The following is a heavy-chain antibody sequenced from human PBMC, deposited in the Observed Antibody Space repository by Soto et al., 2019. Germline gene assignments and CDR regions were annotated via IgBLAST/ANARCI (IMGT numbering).Heavy chain of an antibody. CDR3: ARSPRGYCSSTSCRELGNYYGMDV. CDR1: GYRFTSYW. D-gene: IGHD2-2*01. Sequence: PXESLKISCKGSGYRFTSYWISWVRQMPGKGLEWMGRIDPSDPYTNYSPSFQGHVTISADKSISTAYLQWSSLKASDTAMYYCARSPRGYCSSTSCRELGNYYGMDVWGQWTTVTVSS. J-gene: IGHJ6*02. CDR2: IDPSDPYT. V-gene: IGHV5-10-1*01.